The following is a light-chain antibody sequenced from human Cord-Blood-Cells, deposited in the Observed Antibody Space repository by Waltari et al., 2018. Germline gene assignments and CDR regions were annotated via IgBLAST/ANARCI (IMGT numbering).Light chain of an antibody. V-gene: IGLV2-14*03. CDR1: SSDVGGYNY. Sequence: QSALTQPASVSGSPGQSITISCTGTSSDVGGYNYFSWSPHHPGISPKLMFYDVRTRPLGVANRVSGAKSGNTASRTISGLQAEDEADYYCSSYTSSSTYVFGTGTKVTVL. J-gene: IGLJ1*01. CDR3: SSYTSSSTYV. CDR2: DVR.